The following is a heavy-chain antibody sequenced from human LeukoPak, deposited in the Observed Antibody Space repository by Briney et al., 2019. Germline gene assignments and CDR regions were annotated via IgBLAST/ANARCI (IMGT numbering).Heavy chain of an antibody. Sequence: PGGSLRLSCAASGFTFSSYWMHWVRQAPGKGLVWVSRINSDASSTSYGDSVKGRFTISRDNAKNTLYLQMNSLRAEDTAVYYCARVQGHPPNGLDVWGQGTMVTVSS. D-gene: IGHD2-8*01. CDR3: ARVQGHPPNGLDV. V-gene: IGHV3-74*01. CDR2: INSDASST. CDR1: GFTFSSYW. J-gene: IGHJ3*01.